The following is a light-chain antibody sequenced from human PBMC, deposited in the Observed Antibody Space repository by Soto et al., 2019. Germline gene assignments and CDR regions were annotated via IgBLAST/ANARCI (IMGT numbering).Light chain of an antibody. CDR3: LHYGSPPYT. CDR2: GGS. J-gene: IGKJ2*01. V-gene: IGKV3-20*01. Sequence: VLPQSPGPLSLSPGERVVLSCRASQSISRGNVASYQQKTGQAPRLLIYGGSSRATGIPDRFSGSGSGADFTLTISGLEPAEFAVYFCLHYGSPPYTFGQRTKL. CDR1: QSISRGN.